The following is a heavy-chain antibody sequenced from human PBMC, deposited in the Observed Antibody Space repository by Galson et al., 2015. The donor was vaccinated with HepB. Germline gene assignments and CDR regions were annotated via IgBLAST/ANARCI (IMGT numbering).Heavy chain of an antibody. V-gene: IGHV3-21*01. CDR2: ISSSSSYI. CDR1: GFTFSSYS. J-gene: IGHJ4*02. Sequence: SLRLSCAASGFTFSSYSMNWVRQAPGKGLEWVSSISSSSSYIYYADSVKGRFTISRDNAKNSLYLQMNSLRAEDTAVYYCARDLYDSSGYYPNYFDYWGQGTLVTVSS. D-gene: IGHD3-22*01. CDR3: ARDLYDSSGYYPNYFDY.